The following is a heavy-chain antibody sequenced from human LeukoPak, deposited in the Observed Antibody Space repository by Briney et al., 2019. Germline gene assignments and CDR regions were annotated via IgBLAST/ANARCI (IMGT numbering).Heavy chain of an antibody. V-gene: IGHV4-4*09. D-gene: IGHD2-2*01. J-gene: IGHJ4*02. CDR3: ARHGSYCSGSSCYSRRLYYFDY. CDR2: IYTSGST. Sequence: SETLSLTCTVSGGSISRYFWSWIRQSPGKGLEWIGDIYTSGSTNYSPSPESRVTMSVDTSKNQVSLNLSSVTAADSAVYYCARHGSYCSGSSCYSRRLYYFDYWGQGALVSVFS. CDR1: GGSISRYF.